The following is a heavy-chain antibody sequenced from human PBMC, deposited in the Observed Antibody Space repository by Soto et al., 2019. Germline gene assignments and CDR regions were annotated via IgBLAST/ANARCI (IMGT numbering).Heavy chain of an antibody. J-gene: IGHJ6*03. CDR3: NRGRRHCSGGSCYSGYYYYMDV. V-gene: IGHV3-49*03. CDR2: IRSKAYGGTT. CDR1: GLTLGDYA. Sequence: GGSLRLSCIASGLTLGDYAMIWFRQAPGKGLEWVGFIRSKAYGGTTEYAASVKGRFTISRDDPKSIAYLQMNSLKTEETAVYYCNRGRRHCSGGSCYSGYYYYMDVWGKGTTVTVSS. D-gene: IGHD2-15*01.